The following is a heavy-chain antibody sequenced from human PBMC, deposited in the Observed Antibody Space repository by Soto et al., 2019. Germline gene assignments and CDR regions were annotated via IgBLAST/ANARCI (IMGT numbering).Heavy chain of an antibody. CDR3: ARIGTLDWIDDY. CDR1: GGTFRSYV. Sequence: QVQLVQSGAEVKKPGSSVKVSCKASGGTFRSYVTIWVRQAPGQGLEWLGGIIPMYGTTYYAQTFQGRVTISADEATSTAFMELSRLRFEDTAVYYCARIGTLDWIDDYWGQGTLVTVSS. J-gene: IGHJ4*02. D-gene: IGHD1-1*01. CDR2: IIPMYGTT. V-gene: IGHV1-69*12.